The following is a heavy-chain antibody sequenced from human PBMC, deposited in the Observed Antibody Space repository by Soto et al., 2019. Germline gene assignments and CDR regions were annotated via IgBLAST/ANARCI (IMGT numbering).Heavy chain of an antibody. D-gene: IGHD3-3*01. V-gene: IGHV1-8*01. J-gene: IGHJ6*02. CDR2: MNPNSGNT. Sequence: ASAKASSKAPEYTFTSYDINWVRQATGQGLEGMGWMNPNSGNTGYAQKFQGRVTMSRNTSISKAYMELSSLRSEDTAVYYCARGVFDFWSGHAFRMDVWGQGTTVTVSS. CDR1: EYTFTSYD. CDR3: ARGVFDFWSGHAFRMDV.